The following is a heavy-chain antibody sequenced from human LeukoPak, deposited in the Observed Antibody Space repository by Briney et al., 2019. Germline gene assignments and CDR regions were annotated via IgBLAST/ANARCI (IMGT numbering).Heavy chain of an antibody. Sequence: PGGSLRLSCAASGFTFSNAWMSWVRQAPGKGLEWVGRIKSKTDGGTTDYAAPMKGRFTISRDDSKNTLYLQMNSLKTEDTAVYYCTTDGLGSLLRYFDWTVSAGDYWGQGTLVTVSS. CDR1: GFTFSNAW. J-gene: IGHJ4*02. D-gene: IGHD3-9*01. CDR2: IKSKTDGGTT. CDR3: TTDGLGSLLRYFDWTVSAGDY. V-gene: IGHV3-15*01.